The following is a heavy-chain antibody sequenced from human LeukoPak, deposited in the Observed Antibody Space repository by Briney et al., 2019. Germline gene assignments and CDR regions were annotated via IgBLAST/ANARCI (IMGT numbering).Heavy chain of an antibody. CDR2: ISAHNGNT. Sequence: GASVKVSCKASGYSFTNYGIIWVRQTPGQGLQWMGWISAHNGNTNYAQKLQGRATLTTDTSTSTVYMELRSLTSDDTAVYYCAGAETTLLLNYWGQGTLVTVSS. D-gene: IGHD4-11*01. V-gene: IGHV1-18*01. J-gene: IGHJ4*02. CDR1: GYSFTNYG. CDR3: AGAETTLLLNY.